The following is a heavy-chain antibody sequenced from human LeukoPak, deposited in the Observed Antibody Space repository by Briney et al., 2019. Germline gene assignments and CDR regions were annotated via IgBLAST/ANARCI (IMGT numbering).Heavy chain of an antibody. CDR1: GFTFSSYA. CDR2: ISDSGVNT. V-gene: IGHV3-23*01. D-gene: IGHD3-10*01. J-gene: IGHJ4*02. Sequence: PGGSLRLSCAASGFTFSSYAMSWVRQAPGKGLEWVSAISDSGVNTYSADSVKGRFTISRDNSRNTLYLQMNSLRPDDTAVYYCAKLYGSGTYYNYFHYWGQGTLVTVSS. CDR3: AKLYGSGTYYNYFHY.